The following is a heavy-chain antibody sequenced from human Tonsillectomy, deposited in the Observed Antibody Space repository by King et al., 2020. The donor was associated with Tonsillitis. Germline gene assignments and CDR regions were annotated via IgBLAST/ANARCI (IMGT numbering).Heavy chain of an antibody. V-gene: IGHV1-46*01. D-gene: IGHD3-22*01. CDR3: ARDPYYYDSSGYYAKYYFDY. Sequence: QLVQSGAEVKKPGASVKVSCKASGYTFTSYYMHWVRQAPGQGLEWMGIINPSGGSTSYAQKFQGRVTMTRDTSTSTVYMELSSLRSEDTAVYYCARDPYYYDSSGYYAKYYFDYWGRGTLVTVSS. CDR2: INPSGGST. CDR1: GYTFTSYY. J-gene: IGHJ4*02.